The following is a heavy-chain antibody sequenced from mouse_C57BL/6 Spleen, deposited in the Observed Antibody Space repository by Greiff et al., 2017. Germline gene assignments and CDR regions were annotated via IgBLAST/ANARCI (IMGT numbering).Heavy chain of an antibody. V-gene: IGHV1-66*01. D-gene: IGHD1-1*01. CDR2: IYPGSGNT. CDR3: ARSDYYDSSFDY. CDR1: GYSFTSYY. J-gene: IGHJ2*01. Sequence: VQLQQSGPELVKPGASVKISCKASGYSFTSYYIHWVKQRPGQGLEWIGWIYPGSGNTKYNEKFKGKATLTANTSSSTAYLQLSSLTSEDSAVYSWARSDYYDSSFDYWGQGTTLTVSS.